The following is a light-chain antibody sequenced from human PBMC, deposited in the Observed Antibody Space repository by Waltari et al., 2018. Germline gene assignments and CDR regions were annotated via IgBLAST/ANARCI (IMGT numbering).Light chain of an antibody. CDR2: WAS. J-gene: IGKJ3*01. CDR1: QSVLYSSNNKNY. Sequence: DIVMTQSPDSLAVSLGERATLNCKSSQSVLYSSNNKNYLAWYQQKPGQPPKLLIYWASTRESGVPDRFSGSGSGTDFTLTINSLQAEDVAVYYCQQYYNTPFTFAPGTKVEFK. V-gene: IGKV4-1*01. CDR3: QQYYNTPFT.